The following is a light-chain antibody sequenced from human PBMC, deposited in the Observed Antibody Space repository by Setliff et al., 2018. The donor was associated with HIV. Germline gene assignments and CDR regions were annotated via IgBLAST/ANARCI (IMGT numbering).Light chain of an antibody. CDR3: YSYAGSYTYV. V-gene: IGLV2-14*03. CDR2: DVN. J-gene: IGLJ1*01. Sequence: QSALTQPASVSGSPGQSITISCTGTSSDVGTYNFVSWYQQHPGKAPKLIIYDVNYRPSGVSNRFSGSKSGSTASLTISGLRAEDEADYYCYSYAGSYTYVFGTGTKVTV. CDR1: SSDVGTYNF.